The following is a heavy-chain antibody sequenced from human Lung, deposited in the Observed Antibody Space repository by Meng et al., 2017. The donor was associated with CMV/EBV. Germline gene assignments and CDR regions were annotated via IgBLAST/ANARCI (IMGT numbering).Heavy chain of an antibody. CDR2: LIPILNAP. D-gene: IGHD6-6*01. V-gene: IGHV1-69*10. Sequence: SVXVSXXASGDMFSTYAITWVRQAPGQGLEWMGELIPILNAPNYAQKFQGRVRITADKSTTTAYMELSSLRSDDTAVYYCARALREYSSSSSESWGQGTXVNVYS. CDR1: GDMFSTYA. CDR3: ARALREYSSSSSES. J-gene: IGHJ5*02.